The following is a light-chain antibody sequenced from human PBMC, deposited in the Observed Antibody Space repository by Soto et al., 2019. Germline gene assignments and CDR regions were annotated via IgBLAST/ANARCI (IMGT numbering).Light chain of an antibody. V-gene: IGLV2-14*03. CDR1: STDVDGYDY. CDR3: SSYTSSAPFYV. CDR2: DVN. Sequence: QSALTQPASVSGSPGQSITISCTGASTDVDGYDYVSWYQQHPGQAPKLMIYDVNNRPSGVSYRFSGSKSGDTASLTISGLQAEDDADYYCSSYTSSAPFYVVGTGTKLTVL. J-gene: IGLJ1*01.